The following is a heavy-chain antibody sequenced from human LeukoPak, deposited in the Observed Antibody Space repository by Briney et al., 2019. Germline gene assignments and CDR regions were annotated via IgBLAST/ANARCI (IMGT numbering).Heavy chain of an antibody. CDR1: GFTFRSYL. Sequence: GGSLRLSCAASGFTFRSYLMHWVRQAPGKGLVWVSGINSDGSDTSYADDVKGRFTISRDNAKNTLYLLMNSLRAEDTAVYYCARVGIQRYFDYWGQGTLVTVSS. CDR2: INSDGSDT. V-gene: IGHV3-74*01. CDR3: ARVGIQRYFDY. J-gene: IGHJ4*02. D-gene: IGHD5-18*01.